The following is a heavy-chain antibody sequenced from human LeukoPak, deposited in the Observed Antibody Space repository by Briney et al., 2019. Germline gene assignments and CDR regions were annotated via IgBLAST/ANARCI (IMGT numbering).Heavy chain of an antibody. V-gene: IGHV4-39*01. J-gene: IGHJ4*02. CDR3: ARVVVPAVFDY. Sequence: PSETLSLTCTVSGGSISSSSYYWGWIRQPPGKGLEWIGSIYYSGSTYYNPSLKSRVTISVDTSKNQFSLKLSSVTAADTAVYYCARVVVPAVFDYWAREPWSPSPQ. D-gene: IGHD2-2*01. CDR1: GGSISSSSYY. CDR2: IYYSGST.